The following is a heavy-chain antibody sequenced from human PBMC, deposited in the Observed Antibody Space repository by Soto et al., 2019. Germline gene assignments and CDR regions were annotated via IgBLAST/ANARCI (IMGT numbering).Heavy chain of an antibody. D-gene: IGHD2-15*01. CDR1: GGTFSSYT. Sequence: QVQLVQSGAEVKKPGSSVKVSCKASGGTFSSYTISWVRQAPGQGLEWMGRIIPILGIANYAQKFQGRVTITADKSTSTAYMELSSLRSEDTAVYYCARGVGCSGGSCYSEYYYYGMDVWGQGTTVTVSS. CDR2: IIPILGIA. V-gene: IGHV1-69*02. J-gene: IGHJ6*02. CDR3: ARGVGCSGGSCYSEYYYYGMDV.